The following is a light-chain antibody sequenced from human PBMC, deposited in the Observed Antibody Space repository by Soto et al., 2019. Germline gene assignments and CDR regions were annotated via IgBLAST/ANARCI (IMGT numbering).Light chain of an antibody. J-gene: IGKJ3*01. CDR3: QKSDHLPL. CDR2: DAS. CDR1: QDIGNS. Sequence: DIQMTQSPPSLSASVGDRVTITCQASQDIGNSLNWFQHKPGKAPNLVIYDASNLEIGVPSRFSGRGSGTDFTFTITSLRPEDIATYYCQKSDHLPLFGPGTKVESK. V-gene: IGKV1-33*01.